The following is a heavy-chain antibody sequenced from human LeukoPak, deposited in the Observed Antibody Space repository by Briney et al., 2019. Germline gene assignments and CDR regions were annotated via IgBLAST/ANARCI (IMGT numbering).Heavy chain of an antibody. J-gene: IGHJ4*02. D-gene: IGHD3-16*01. Sequence: PGGSLRLSCAASGFSLSSYWMNWVRQAPGKGLEWVSLYSRGGTSYADSVKGRFTISRDNAKNSLYLQMNSLRDEDTAVYYCARDEGGGGVDYWGQGTLVTVSS. CDR1: GFSLSSYW. CDR2: YSRGGT. V-gene: IGHV3-48*02. CDR3: ARDEGGGGVDY.